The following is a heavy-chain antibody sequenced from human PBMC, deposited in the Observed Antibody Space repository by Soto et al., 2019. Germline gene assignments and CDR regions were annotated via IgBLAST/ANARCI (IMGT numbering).Heavy chain of an antibody. CDR2: ISAHSGNT. CDR1: GYAFTTYG. CDR3: ARGRYGDY. Sequence: QVHLVQSGAEVKKPGASVKVSCKGSGYAFTTYGITWVRQAPGQGLEWMGWISAHSGNTNYAQKLQGRVTVTRDTSTSTASMELRSLRSDDTAVYYCARGRYGDYWGQGALVTVSS. D-gene: IGHD1-1*01. J-gene: IGHJ4*02. V-gene: IGHV1-18*01.